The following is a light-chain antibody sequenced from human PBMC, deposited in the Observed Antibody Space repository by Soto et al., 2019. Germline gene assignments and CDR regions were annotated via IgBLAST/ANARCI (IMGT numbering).Light chain of an antibody. J-gene: IGKJ1*01. V-gene: IGKV1-39*01. CDR1: QPISDY. Sequence: DIQMTQSPSSLSASVGDRVTITCRTSQPISDYLNWYQQKPGKAPSLLIYTASNLQTAVPSRFSGSGSGTHFSLTISSLQPEDFATYYGQQSYNTPRTFGQGTKVESK. CDR2: TAS. CDR3: QQSYNTPRT.